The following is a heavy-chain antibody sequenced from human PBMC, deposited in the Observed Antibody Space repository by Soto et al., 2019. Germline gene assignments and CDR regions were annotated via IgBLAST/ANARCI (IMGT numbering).Heavy chain of an antibody. CDR2: IIPIFGTA. CDR1: GGTVSSYA. D-gene: IGHD6-13*01. CDR3: ASSGAAAPYYYYYGMDV. Sequence: SGKVSCNASGGTVSSYAISWLRQAPGQGLEWMGGIIPIFGTANYAQKFQGRVTITADESASTAYMELSSLRSEDTAVYYCASSGAAAPYYYYYGMDVWGQGTTVTV. J-gene: IGHJ6*02. V-gene: IGHV1-69*13.